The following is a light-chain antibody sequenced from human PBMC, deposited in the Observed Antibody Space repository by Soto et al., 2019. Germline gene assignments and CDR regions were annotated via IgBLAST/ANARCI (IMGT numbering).Light chain of an antibody. CDR3: QVRTDWHHFKCP. CDR1: QSVDTM. CDR2: ETS. Sequence: EIVLTQSPATLSLSAGERVTLSCRASQSVDTMVAWYQQQVGRTPRLLIYETSHRATVVPARFSGSVSGTDFTLTIRRLEPEDFAIYYCQVRTDWHHFKCPFGQGNKLEVK. J-gene: IGKJ2*02. V-gene: IGKV3D-11*02.